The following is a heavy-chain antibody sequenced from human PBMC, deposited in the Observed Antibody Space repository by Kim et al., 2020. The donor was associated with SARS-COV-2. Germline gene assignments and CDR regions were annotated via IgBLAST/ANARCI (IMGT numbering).Heavy chain of an antibody. V-gene: IGHV3-73*01. D-gene: IGHD6-19*01. CDR1: GFTFSDSA. CDR2: VRSKANNYAT. CDR3: FAASSGFREGY. J-gene: IGHJ4*02. Sequence: GGSLRLSCAASGFTFSDSAMHWVRQASGKGLEWVGRVRSKANNYATAYAASVIGRFTISRDDSKNTACLQMDSLKTEDTAIYYCFAASSGFREGYWCQGTLVAVSS.